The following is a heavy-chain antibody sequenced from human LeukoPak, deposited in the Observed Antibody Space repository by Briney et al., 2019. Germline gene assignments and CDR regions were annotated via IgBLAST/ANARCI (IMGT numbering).Heavy chain of an antibody. V-gene: IGHV4-39*07. Sequence: PSETLSLTCTVSGGSISSSSYYWGWIRQPPGKGLEWMGSIYYSGSTYYNPSLKSRVTISVDTSKNQFSLKLSSVTAADTAGYYCARDNVLRFLEWFYYFDYWGQGTLVNVSS. J-gene: IGHJ4*02. D-gene: IGHD3-3*01. CDR3: ARDNVLRFLEWFYYFDY. CDR1: GGSISSSSYY. CDR2: IYYSGST.